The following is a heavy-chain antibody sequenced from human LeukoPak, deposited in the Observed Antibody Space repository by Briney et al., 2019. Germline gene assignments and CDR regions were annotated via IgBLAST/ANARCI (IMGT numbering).Heavy chain of an antibody. CDR2: IKQDGSEK. CDR3: ARRRNYHDSSGYLMAAYYFDY. J-gene: IGHJ4*02. CDR1: GFTFSSYW. D-gene: IGHD3-22*01. Sequence: GGSLRLSCAASGFTFSSYWMSWVRQAPGKGLEWVANIKQDGSEKYYVDSVKGRFTISRDNAKNSLYLQMNSLRAEDTAVYYCARRRNYHDSSGYLMAAYYFDYWGQGTLVTVSS. V-gene: IGHV3-7*01.